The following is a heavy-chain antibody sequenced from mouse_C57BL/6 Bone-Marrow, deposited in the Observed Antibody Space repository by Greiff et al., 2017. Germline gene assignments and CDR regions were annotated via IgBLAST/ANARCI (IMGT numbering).Heavy chain of an antibody. Sequence: DVHLVESGAELVRPGASVKLSCTASGFNIKDDYMHWVKQRPEQGLEWIGWIDPENGDTEYASKFQGKATITADTSSNTAYLQLSSLTSEDTAVYYCTTDYYGSSSYYYAMGYWGQGTSVTVSS. D-gene: IGHD1-1*01. J-gene: IGHJ4*01. CDR1: GFNIKDDY. CDR2: IDPENGDT. CDR3: TTDYYGSSSYYYAMGY. V-gene: IGHV14-4*01.